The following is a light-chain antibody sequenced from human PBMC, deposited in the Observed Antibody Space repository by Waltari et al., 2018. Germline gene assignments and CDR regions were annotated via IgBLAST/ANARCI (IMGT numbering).Light chain of an antibody. CDR1: QSISSN. CDR2: AAS. V-gene: IGKV3-15*01. CDR3: QQYNHWPPLT. Sequence: EIVMTQSPATLSVSPGERATLSCRASQSISSNLAWYQQKPGQAPRLLIYAASTRATGIPARCSGSGSGTEFTLTISSLQSEDFAAYYCQQYNHWPPLTFGGGTKVEIK. J-gene: IGKJ4*01.